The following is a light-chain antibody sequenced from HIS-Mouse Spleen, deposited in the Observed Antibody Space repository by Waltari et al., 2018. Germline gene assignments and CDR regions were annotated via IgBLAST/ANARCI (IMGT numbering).Light chain of an antibody. CDR2: AAS. CDR1: QGISSY. J-gene: IGKJ1*01. V-gene: IGKV1-9*01. Sequence: DIQLTQSPSFLSASVGDRVTITFRASQGISSYLAWYQQKPGKAPKHLIYAASTLQSGVPSRFSGSGSGTEFTLTISSLQPEDFATYYCQQLNSYPPTFGQGTKVEIK. CDR3: QQLNSYPPT.